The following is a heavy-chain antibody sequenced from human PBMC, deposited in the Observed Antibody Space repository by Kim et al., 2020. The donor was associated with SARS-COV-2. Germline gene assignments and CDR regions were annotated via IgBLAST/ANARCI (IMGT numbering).Heavy chain of an antibody. CDR1: GFTFDDYA. J-gene: IGHJ6*03. V-gene: IGHV3-43*02. CDR3: ATSPSPGYYYYYMDV. CDR2: ISGDGGST. Sequence: GGSLRLSCAASGFTFDDYAMHWVRQAPGKGLEWVSLISGDGGSTYYADSVKGRFTISRDNSKNSLYLQMNSLRTEDTALYYCATSPSPGYYYYYMDVWGKGTTVTVSS.